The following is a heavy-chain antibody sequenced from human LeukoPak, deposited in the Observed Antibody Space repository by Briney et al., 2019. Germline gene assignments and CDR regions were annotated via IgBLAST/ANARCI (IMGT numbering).Heavy chain of an antibody. Sequence: GGSLRLSCAASGFTFSSYGMHWVRQAPGKGLDWVAVLSFDGNNEYYADSVKGRFTISRDNSKNTLYLQMNSLSAEDTAVYYCAKVGTNFLRYHFDSWGRGTLVTVSS. V-gene: IGHV3-30*19. J-gene: IGHJ4*02. CDR3: AKVGTNFLRYHFDS. CDR1: GFTFSSYG. D-gene: IGHD1-1*01. CDR2: LSFDGNNE.